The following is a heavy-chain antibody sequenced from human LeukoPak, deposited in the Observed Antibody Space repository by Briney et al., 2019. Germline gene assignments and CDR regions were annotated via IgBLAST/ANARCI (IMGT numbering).Heavy chain of an antibody. J-gene: IGHJ4*02. V-gene: IGHV3-74*01. Sequence: GGSLRLSCGASGFTFGTYWMHWVRQAPGKGLVWVSGINSDGGTTTYADSVKGRFTISRDNAKNSLYLQMNSLRAEDTAVYYCARVEDYDILTGFDYWGQGTLVTVSS. CDR1: GFTFGTYW. D-gene: IGHD3-9*01. CDR2: INSDGGTT. CDR3: ARVEDYDILTGFDY.